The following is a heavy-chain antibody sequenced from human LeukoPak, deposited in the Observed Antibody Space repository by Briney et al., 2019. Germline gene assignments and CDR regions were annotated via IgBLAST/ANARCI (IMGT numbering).Heavy chain of an antibody. D-gene: IGHD3-22*01. CDR2: ISSSGSTI. CDR3: ARPWGNYYDSSGYYRYDAFDI. J-gene: IGHJ3*02. CDR1: GFTFSSYE. Sequence: GGSLRLSCAASGFTFSSYEMNWVRQAPGKGLEWVSYISSSGSTIYYADSVKGRFTISRDNAKNSLYLQMNSLRAEDTAVYYCARPWGNYYDSSGYYRYDAFDIWGQGTMVTVSS. V-gene: IGHV3-48*03.